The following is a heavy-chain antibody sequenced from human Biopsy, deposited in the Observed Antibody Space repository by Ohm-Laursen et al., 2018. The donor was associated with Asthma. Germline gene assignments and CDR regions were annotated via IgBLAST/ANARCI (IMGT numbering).Heavy chain of an antibody. V-gene: IGHV4-30-4*01. CDR1: GGYTGSSYHH. Sequence: QTLPLTCRVSGGYTGSSYHHWAWIRQAPGKGLEWIGFVFWRGSTHYSRSLERRVSISIDTATNEFSMKLWSVTPADTAVYFCARVVSYGDIYFGIDVWGPGNTVVVS. CDR3: ARVVSYGDIYFGIDV. J-gene: IGHJ6*02. CDR2: VFWRGST. D-gene: IGHD4-17*01.